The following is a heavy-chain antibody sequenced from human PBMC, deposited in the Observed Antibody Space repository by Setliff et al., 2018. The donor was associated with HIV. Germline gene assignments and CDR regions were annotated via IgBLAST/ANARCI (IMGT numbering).Heavy chain of an antibody. V-gene: IGHV4-59*12. CDR2: IYYTGST. D-gene: IGHD6-13*01. CDR1: SGSISTYY. CDR3: AREERKAPAGSGYYYYGMDV. Sequence: SETLSLTCTVSSGSISTYYWTWIRQPPGKGLEYIGYIYYTGSTDYNPSLKSRVTISVDTSKRQFSLKLSSVTAADTAVYYCAREERKAPAGSGYYYYGMDVWGQGTMVTVSS. J-gene: IGHJ6*02.